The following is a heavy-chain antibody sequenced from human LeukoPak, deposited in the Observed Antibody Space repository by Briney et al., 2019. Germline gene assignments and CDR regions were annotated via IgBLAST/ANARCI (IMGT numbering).Heavy chain of an antibody. D-gene: IGHD5-24*01. J-gene: IGHJ4*02. CDR1: GFTFTSSA. CDR2: IVVGSGNT. CDR3: AAGGQLDGYNWAHFDY. V-gene: IGHV1-58*01. Sequence: ASVKVSCKASGFTFTSSAVQWVRQARGQRLEWIGWIVVGSGNTNYAQKFQERVTITRDMSTSTAYMELSSLRSEDTAVYYCAAGGQLDGYNWAHFDYWGQGTLVTVSS.